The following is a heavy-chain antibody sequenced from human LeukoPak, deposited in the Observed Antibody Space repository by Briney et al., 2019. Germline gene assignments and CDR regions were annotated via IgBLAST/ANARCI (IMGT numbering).Heavy chain of an antibody. Sequence: SETLSLTCTVSGGSISSSSYYWGWIRQPPGKGLERIGSIYYSGRTYYNPSLKSRVTISVDTSKNQFSLKLSSVAAADTAVYYCARLYYYDSSGYVDYWGQGTLVTVSS. CDR2: IYYSGRT. D-gene: IGHD3-22*01. CDR3: ARLYYYDSSGYVDY. V-gene: IGHV4-39*01. CDR1: GGSISSSSYY. J-gene: IGHJ4*02.